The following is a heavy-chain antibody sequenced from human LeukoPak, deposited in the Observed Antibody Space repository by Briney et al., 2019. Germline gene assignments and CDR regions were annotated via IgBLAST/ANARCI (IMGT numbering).Heavy chain of an antibody. Sequence: GGSLRLSCEASGFTFSSYSMNRVRQAPGKGLEWISYISTSTTTIYYANSVKGRFTISRDNAKKSLYLQMNSLRVEDTGVYYCASWGEGSLYKWGRGTRVTVSS. D-gene: IGHD3-10*01. CDR3: ASWGEGSLYK. J-gene: IGHJ2*01. CDR1: GFTFSSYS. CDR2: ISTSTTTI. V-gene: IGHV3-48*01.